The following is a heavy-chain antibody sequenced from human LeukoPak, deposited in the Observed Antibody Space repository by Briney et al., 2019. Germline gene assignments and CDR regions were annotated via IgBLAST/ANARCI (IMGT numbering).Heavy chain of an antibody. D-gene: IGHD6-13*01. CDR3: ARVPGAAGYFDY. J-gene: IGHJ4*02. CDR2: IIPILGIA. V-gene: IGHV1-69*04. Sequence: ASVKVSCKASGGTFSSYAISWVRQAPGQGLEWMGRIIPILGIANYAQKFQGRVTITADKSTSTAYMELSSLRSEDTAVYYCARVPGAAGYFDYWGQGTLVTVSS. CDR1: GGTFSSYA.